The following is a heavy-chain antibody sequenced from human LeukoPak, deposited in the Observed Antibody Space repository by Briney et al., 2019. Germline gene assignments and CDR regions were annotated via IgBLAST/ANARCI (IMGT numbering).Heavy chain of an antibody. J-gene: IGHJ3*01. CDR2: VNHNSHNT. D-gene: IGHD5/OR15-5a*01. CDR3: ARSHLPFDV. CDR1: GYTLTNYD. V-gene: IGHV1-8*01. Sequence: GASVKVSCKASGYTLTNYDINWVRQASGQGLEWMGWVNHNSHNTGYAQKFQGRVTMTMDTSIETAYMELRSLTSEDTAVYYCARSHLPFDVWGQGTVITVSS.